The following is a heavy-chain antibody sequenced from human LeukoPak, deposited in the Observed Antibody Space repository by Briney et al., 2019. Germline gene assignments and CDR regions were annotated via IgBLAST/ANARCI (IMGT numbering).Heavy chain of an antibody. Sequence: ASVKVSRKASGYTFTSYGISWVRQAPGEGLEWMGWISAYTGNTNYAQKLQGRVTMTTDTSTSTAYMELRSLRSDDTAVYYCAREVSTLFDYWGQGTLVTVSS. J-gene: IGHJ4*02. CDR2: ISAYTGNT. CDR1: GYTFTSYG. D-gene: IGHD5/OR15-5a*01. CDR3: AREVSTLFDY. V-gene: IGHV1-18*01.